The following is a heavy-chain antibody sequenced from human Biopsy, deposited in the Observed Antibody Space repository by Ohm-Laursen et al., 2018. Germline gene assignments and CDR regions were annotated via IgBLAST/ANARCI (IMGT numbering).Heavy chain of an antibody. CDR3: ARGSGSDFYFDQ. J-gene: IGHJ4*02. V-gene: IGHV3-66*01. Sequence: SLRPSCAASKFTVRTNSMSWVRLAPGKGLEWVSVIYAGATTYYPDSVKGRFTISRDNSRNTVYLQMDSLRGEDTAVYFCARGSGSDFYFDQWGQGTLVTVSS. CDR1: KFTVRTNS. CDR2: IYAGATT. D-gene: IGHD2-21*02.